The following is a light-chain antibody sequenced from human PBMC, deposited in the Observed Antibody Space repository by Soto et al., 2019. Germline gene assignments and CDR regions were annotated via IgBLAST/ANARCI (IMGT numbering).Light chain of an antibody. CDR2: DVS. J-gene: IGLJ1*01. V-gene: IGLV2-14*03. CDR1: SSDVGGYNY. Sequence: QSVLTQPASVSGSPGQSITISCTGTSSDVGGYNYVSWYQHHPGKAPKLMIYDVSDRPSGVSNRFSGSKSGNTASLTISGLQAEDVSDYYCSSYTSSSTRRLFGTGTEVTVL. CDR3: SSYTSSSTRRL.